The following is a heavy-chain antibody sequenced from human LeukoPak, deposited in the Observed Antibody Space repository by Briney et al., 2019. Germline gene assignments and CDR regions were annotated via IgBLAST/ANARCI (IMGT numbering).Heavy chain of an antibody. CDR3: ARDRQQLVRGDYFYY. CDR1: GGTISSSNYY. CDR2: IYYSGST. Sequence: SETLSLTCTVSGGTISSSNYYWGWIRQPPGKGLEWIGCIYYSGSTYYKPSLKSRVTISVDASKNQFSLKLSSVTAADTAVYYCARDRQQLVRGDYFYYWGQGTLVTVSS. J-gene: IGHJ4*02. V-gene: IGHV4-39*07. D-gene: IGHD6-13*01.